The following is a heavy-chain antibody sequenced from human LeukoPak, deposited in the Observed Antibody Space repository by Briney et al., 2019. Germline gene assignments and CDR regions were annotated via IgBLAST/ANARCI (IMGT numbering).Heavy chain of an antibody. CDR3: ARDGSSIVRAFDN. Sequence: SETLSLTCTVSGGSISGYYWSWIRQPAGKGLEWIGRLYTSGTTNYNPSLKSRVTMSVDTSKNQLSLNLSSVTAADTAVYYCARDGSSIVRAFDNWGQGTLVTVSS. J-gene: IGHJ3*02. CDR1: GGSISGYY. CDR2: LYTSGTT. D-gene: IGHD3-10*01. V-gene: IGHV4-4*07.